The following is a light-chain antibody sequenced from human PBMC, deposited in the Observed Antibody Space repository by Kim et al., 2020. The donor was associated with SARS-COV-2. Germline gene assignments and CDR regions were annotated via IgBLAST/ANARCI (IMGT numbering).Light chain of an antibody. V-gene: IGLV1-51*01. Sequence: QRVTISGSGSSSNIGNKSVAWYQQLPGSAPKLLIYAGNKRLSGIPDRFSASRAGTSASLGISRLQTGDAADYYWATWDASLSGLVFGGGTQLTVL. CDR3: ATWDASLSGLV. CDR1: SSNIGNKS. J-gene: IGLJ2*01. CDR2: AGN.